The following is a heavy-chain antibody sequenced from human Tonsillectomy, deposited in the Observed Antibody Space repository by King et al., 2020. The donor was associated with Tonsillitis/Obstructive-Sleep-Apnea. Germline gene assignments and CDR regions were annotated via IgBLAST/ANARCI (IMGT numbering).Heavy chain of an antibody. Sequence: VQLVQSGAEVKKPGSSVKVSCKASGDTFSSYAISWVRQAPGQGLEWMGAIIPILGIVNYAQKFQGRVTITADKSTSTAYMELTSLTSEDTAVYYCAREVYCDYRWYGLDVWGQGTTVTVSS. CDR3: AREVYCDYRWYGLDV. D-gene: IGHD4-17*01. J-gene: IGHJ6*01. V-gene: IGHV1-69*10. CDR1: GDTFSSYA. CDR2: IIPILGIV.